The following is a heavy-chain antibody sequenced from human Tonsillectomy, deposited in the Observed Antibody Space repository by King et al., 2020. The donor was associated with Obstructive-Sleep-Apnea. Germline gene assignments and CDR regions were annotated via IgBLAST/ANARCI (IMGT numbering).Heavy chain of an antibody. J-gene: IGHJ2*01. CDR3: AGVIVVVVAAPPDWYFDL. V-gene: IGHV4-61*01. D-gene: IGHD2-15*01. CDR2: IYYIGST. CDR1: GGSVSSGSYY. Sequence: HVQLQESGPGLVKPSETLSLTCTVSGGSVSSGSYYWSWIRQPPGKGLEWIGYIYYIGSTNYNPSLKSRVTISVETSKNQVSLKLSSVTAADTAVYYCAGVIVVVVAAPPDWYFDLWGRGTLVTVSS.